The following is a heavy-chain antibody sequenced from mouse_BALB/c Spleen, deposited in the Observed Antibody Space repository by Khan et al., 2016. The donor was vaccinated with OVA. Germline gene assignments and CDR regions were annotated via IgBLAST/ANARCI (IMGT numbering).Heavy chain of an antibody. CDR3: ARPAYDGYYDY. D-gene: IGHD2-3*01. CDR2: ISTYSGNT. V-gene: IGHV1S137*01. J-gene: IGHJ2*01. Sequence: QIQLVQSGPELVRPGVSVKISCKGSGYTFTDYAIYWVKQSHAKSLEWVGLISTYSGNTNYNQKFKVKATMTVDKSSSTAYMELARVTSEDSAIYYCARPAYDGYYDYWGQGTTLTGSS. CDR1: GYTFTDYA.